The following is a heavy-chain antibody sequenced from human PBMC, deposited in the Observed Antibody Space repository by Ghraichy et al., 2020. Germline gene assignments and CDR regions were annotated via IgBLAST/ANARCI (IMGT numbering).Heavy chain of an antibody. CDR3: ARVIQVAGKTKYNGFDP. CDR1: GDSVSSNSAA. Sequence: SQTLSLTCAISGDSVSSNSAAWNWIRQSPSRGLEWLGRTYYRSKWYNDYAVSVKSRITINPDTSKNQFSLQLNSVTPEDTAVYYCARVIQVAGKTKYNGFDPWGKGTLVTVSS. CDR2: TYYRSKWYN. V-gene: IGHV6-1*01. D-gene: IGHD6-19*01. J-gene: IGHJ5*02.